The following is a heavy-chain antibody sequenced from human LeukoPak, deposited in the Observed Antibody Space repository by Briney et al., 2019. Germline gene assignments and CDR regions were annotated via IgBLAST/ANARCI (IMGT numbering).Heavy chain of an antibody. CDR2: INHSGST. Sequence: SETLSLTCDVSKDPIISFDHSWSWIRHFPGKGLEWIGEINHSGSTNYNPSLKSRVTISVDTSKNQFSLKLSSVTAADTAVYYCARTVKVWGSYRHYYYYYMDVWGKGTTVTISS. CDR1: KDPIISFDHS. CDR3: ARTVKVWGSYRHYYYYYMDV. V-gene: IGHV4-34*01. D-gene: IGHD3-16*02. J-gene: IGHJ6*03.